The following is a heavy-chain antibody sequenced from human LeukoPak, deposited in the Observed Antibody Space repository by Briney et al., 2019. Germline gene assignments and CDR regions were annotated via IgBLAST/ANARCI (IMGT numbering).Heavy chain of an antibody. D-gene: IGHD6-6*01. Sequence: SETLSLTCAVYGGSFSGYYWSLIRQPPGKGLEWIGEINHSGSTNYNPSLKSRVTISVDTSKNQFSLRLSSVTAADTAVYYCARARIAARPFFFDYWGQGTLVTVSS. V-gene: IGHV4-34*01. CDR3: ARARIAARPFFFDY. CDR1: GGSFSGYY. CDR2: INHSGST. J-gene: IGHJ4*02.